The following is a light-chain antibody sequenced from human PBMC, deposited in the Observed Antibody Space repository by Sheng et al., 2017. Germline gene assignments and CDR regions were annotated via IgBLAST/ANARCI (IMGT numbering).Light chain of an antibody. J-gene: IGKJ3*01. CDR1: QSVASRY. CDR3: QQRSNFFT. Sequence: EIVLTQSPGTLSLSPGERATLSCRASQSVASRYFAWYQQKPGQAPRLLIYAASSRATGIPDRFSGSGSGTDFTLTISRLEPEDFAVYYCQQRSNFFTFGPGTKVDIK. V-gene: IGKV3D-20*02. CDR2: AAS.